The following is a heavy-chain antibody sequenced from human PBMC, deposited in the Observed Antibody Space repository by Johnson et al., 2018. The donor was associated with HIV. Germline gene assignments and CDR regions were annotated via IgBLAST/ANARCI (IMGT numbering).Heavy chain of an antibody. Sequence: QVQLVESGGGVVQPGGSLRLSCVASGFTFTTSAMHWVRQAPGKGLEWVAVISYDGSNKYYADSVKGRFTISRDNSKNTLYLQMNSLRAEDTAVYYCARDPLAVAGTPHSGAFDIWGQGTMVTVSS. CDR2: ISYDGSNK. CDR1: GFTFTTSA. V-gene: IGHV3-30*04. D-gene: IGHD6-19*01. J-gene: IGHJ3*02. CDR3: ARDPLAVAGTPHSGAFDI.